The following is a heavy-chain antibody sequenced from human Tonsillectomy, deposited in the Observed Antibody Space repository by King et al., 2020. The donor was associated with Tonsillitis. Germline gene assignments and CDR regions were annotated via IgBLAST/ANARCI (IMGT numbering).Heavy chain of an antibody. V-gene: IGHV4-59*08. CDR1: GGSITSNY. J-gene: IGHJ4*02. D-gene: IGHD5-12*01. CDR2: VFYSGNT. Sequence: QLQESGPGLVKPSETLSLICTVSGGSITSNYWSWIRQPPGKGLEWIGFVFYSGNTDYNPSLKSRVTISLDTSKNQFSLRLTSVTAADPAVYYCARHDGEYSGYDIYFDLWGQGTLVTVSS. CDR3: ARHDGEYSGYDIYFDL.